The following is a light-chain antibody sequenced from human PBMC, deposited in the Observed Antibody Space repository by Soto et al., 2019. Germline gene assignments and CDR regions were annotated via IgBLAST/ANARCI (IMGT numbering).Light chain of an antibody. Sequence: SVLTQSPSVSAAPGQKVTISCSGSRSNIGNNYVSWYQQLPGTAPKLLIYDNNKRPSGIPDRFSGSKSGTSGTLDITGLQTGDEADYYCATWDGSLPGEVFGGGTKLTVL. CDR1: RSNIGNNY. CDR2: DNN. V-gene: IGLV1-51*01. CDR3: ATWDGSLPGEV. J-gene: IGLJ2*01.